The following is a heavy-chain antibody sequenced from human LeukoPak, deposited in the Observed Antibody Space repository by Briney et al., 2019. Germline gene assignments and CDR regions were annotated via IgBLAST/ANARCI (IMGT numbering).Heavy chain of an antibody. CDR2: IYYSGST. Sequence: SETLSLTCTVACGSISSSSYYWGWIRHPPGKGLEWTASIYYSGSTYYNPALKSRVTISVDTSKNQCSVKLSSVTAADTAVYYCARPTGVYSSGWSFAHWGPGTLVTVSS. V-gene: IGHV4-39*01. J-gene: IGHJ4*02. CDR1: CGSISSSSYY. D-gene: IGHD6-19*01. CDR3: ARPTGVYSSGWSFAH.